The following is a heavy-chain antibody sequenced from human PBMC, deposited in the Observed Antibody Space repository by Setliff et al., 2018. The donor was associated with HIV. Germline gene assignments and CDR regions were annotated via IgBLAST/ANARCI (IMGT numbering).Heavy chain of an antibody. CDR2: FAPEYDKT. V-gene: IGHV1-24*01. J-gene: IGHJ1*01. Sequence: ASVKVSCKVSGYTLTELSRHWVRQAPGKGLEWMGGFAPEYDKTFYAQKFQDRVTMTEDTSSDTAYMEMSGLTSEDTAVYFCSTGWGLYDNRHTAAGYLQHWGQGTLVTVSS. CDR1: GYTLTELS. D-gene: IGHD3-22*01. CDR3: STGWGLYDNRHTAAGYLQH.